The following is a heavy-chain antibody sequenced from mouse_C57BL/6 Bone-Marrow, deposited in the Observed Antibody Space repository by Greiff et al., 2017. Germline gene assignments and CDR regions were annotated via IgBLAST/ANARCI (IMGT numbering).Heavy chain of an antibody. Sequence: QVQLKESGAELVKPGASVKLSCKASGYTFTSYWMHWVKQRPGRGLEWIGRIDPNSGGTKYNEKFKSKATLTVDKPSSTAYMQLSSLTSEDSAVYYCARGITTVVAGYYFDYWGQGTTLTVSS. V-gene: IGHV1-72*01. CDR1: GYTFTSYW. CDR3: ARGITTVVAGYYFDY. J-gene: IGHJ2*01. D-gene: IGHD1-1*01. CDR2: IDPNSGGT.